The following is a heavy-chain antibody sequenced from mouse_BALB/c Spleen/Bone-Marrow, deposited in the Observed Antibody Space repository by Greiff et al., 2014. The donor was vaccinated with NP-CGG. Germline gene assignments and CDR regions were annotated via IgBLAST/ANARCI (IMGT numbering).Heavy chain of an antibody. CDR3: ASGNYYYAMDY. CDR1: GYTFTDYA. Sequence: QVQLQQSGAEPVRPGVSVKISCKGSGYTFTDYAMHWVKQSHAKSLEWIGVISTYYGDASYNQKFKGKATMTVDKSSSTAYMELARLTSEDSAIYYCASGNYYYAMDYWGQGTSVTVSS. D-gene: IGHD2-1*01. V-gene: IGHV1S137*01. CDR2: ISTYYGDA. J-gene: IGHJ4*01.